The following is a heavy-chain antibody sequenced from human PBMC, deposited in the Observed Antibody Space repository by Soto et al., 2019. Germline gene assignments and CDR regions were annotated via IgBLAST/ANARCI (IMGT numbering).Heavy chain of an antibody. J-gene: IGHJ4*02. V-gene: IGHV3-33*03. CDR1: GFTFSDYV. Sequence: GGSLRLSCAASGFTFSDYVMHWIRHSPGKGLEWVAVIWHDGSNKVYADSVKGRFTISRDNSKRTLYLQMNSLRAEDTAVYYCANVFWGSTGLDGNRWGQGTQVTVSS. CDR3: ANVFWGSTGLDGNR. D-gene: IGHD3-16*01. CDR2: IWHDGSNK.